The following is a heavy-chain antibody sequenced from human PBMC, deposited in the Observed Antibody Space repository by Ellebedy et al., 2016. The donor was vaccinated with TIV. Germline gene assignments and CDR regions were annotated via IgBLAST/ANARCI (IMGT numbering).Heavy chain of an antibody. CDR3: ARVGYSSSDFDF. CDR1: GFTLSNYW. CDR2: IGNKAKSHFT. J-gene: IGHJ4*02. V-gene: IGHV3-72*01. Sequence: GESLKISCTASGFTLSNYWMTWVRQAPGKGLEWVGRIGNKAKSHFTQYAASVKGRFTISRDDSKNSLSLQMNSLNTEDTALYYCARVGYSSSDFDFWGQGTLVTVSS. D-gene: IGHD3-22*01.